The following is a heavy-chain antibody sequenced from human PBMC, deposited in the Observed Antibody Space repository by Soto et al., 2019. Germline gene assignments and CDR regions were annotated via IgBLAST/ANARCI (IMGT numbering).Heavy chain of an antibody. D-gene: IGHD6-6*01. CDR2: ISYDGSNK. CDR3: AKFRSIAAQDFDY. J-gene: IGHJ4*02. CDR1: GFTFSSYG. V-gene: IGHV3-30*18. Sequence: GGSLRLSCAASGFTFSSYGIHWVRQAPGKGLEWVAVISYDGSNKYYADSVKGRFTISRDNSKNTLYLQMNSLRAEDTAVYYCAKFRSIAAQDFDYWGQGTLVTVSS.